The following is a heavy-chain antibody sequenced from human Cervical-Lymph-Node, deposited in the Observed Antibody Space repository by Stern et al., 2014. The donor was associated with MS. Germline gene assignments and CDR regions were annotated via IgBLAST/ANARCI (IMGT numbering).Heavy chain of an antibody. J-gene: IGHJ4*02. CDR2: ISSSSSYI. V-gene: IGHV3-21*01. D-gene: IGHD6-13*01. CDR1: GFTLSSYS. CDR3: ARGVAAAGVDY. Sequence: VQLVESGGGLVKPGGSLRLSCAASGFTLSSYSMNWVRQAPGKGLECVSSISSSSSYIYYADSVKGRFTISRDNAKNSLYLQMNSLRAEDTAVYYCARGVAAAGVDYWGQGTLVTVSS.